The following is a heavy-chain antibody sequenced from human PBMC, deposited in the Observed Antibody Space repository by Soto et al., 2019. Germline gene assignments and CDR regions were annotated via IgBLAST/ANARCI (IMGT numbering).Heavy chain of an antibody. CDR1: GFTFSSYA. J-gene: IGHJ4*02. V-gene: IGHV3-23*01. Sequence: GGSLRLSCAASGFTFSSYAMSWVRQAPGKGLEWVSAISGSGGSTYNADSVKGRFTISRDNSKNTLYLQMNSLRAEDKAVYYCANHVRPIVVVPAASRKAWYWGQGTLVTVSS. CDR3: ANHVRPIVVVPAASRKAWY. D-gene: IGHD2-2*01. CDR2: ISGSGGST.